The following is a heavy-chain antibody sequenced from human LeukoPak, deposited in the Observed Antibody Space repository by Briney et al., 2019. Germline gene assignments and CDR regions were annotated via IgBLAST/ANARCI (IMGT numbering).Heavy chain of an antibody. J-gene: IGHJ4*02. D-gene: IGHD5-18*01. V-gene: IGHV4-34*01. CDR2: INHSGST. CDR3: AREGYSYGFNY. Sequence: SETLSLTCAVYGGSFSGYYWSWIRQPPGKGLEWIGEINHSGSTNYNPSLKSRVTISVDTSKNQFSLKLSSVTAADTAVYYCAREGYSYGFNYWGQGTLVTVSS. CDR1: GGSFSGYY.